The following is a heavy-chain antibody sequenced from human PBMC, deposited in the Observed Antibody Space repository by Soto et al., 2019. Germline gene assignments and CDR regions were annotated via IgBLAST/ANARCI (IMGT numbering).Heavy chain of an antibody. V-gene: IGHV4-31*03. CDR3: ARGRYYYDSSGYYQLDY. Sequence: QVQLQESGPGVVKPSQTLSITCTVSVGSITSGGYYWSGLRPHPGRGRVWIGYNYYSGSTYYNQSPTRRVTVSVDTSKNQFSLKLRSGTAADTAAYYCARGRYYYDSSGYYQLDYWGQGTLVTVSS. CDR1: VGSITSGGYY. CDR2: NYYSGST. D-gene: IGHD3-22*01. J-gene: IGHJ4*02.